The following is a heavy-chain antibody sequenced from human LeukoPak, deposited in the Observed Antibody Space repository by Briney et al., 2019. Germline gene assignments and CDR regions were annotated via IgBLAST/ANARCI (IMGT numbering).Heavy chain of an antibody. Sequence: GGSLRLSCAASGFTVSSNYMSWVRQAPGKGLEWVSVIYSGGSTYYADSVKGRFTISRDNSKNTLYLQMNSLSAEDTAVYYCAREGYDSSGYWRYFDYWGQGTLVTVFS. J-gene: IGHJ4*02. V-gene: IGHV3-66*02. CDR3: AREGYDSSGYWRYFDY. CDR1: GFTVSSNY. CDR2: IYSGGST. D-gene: IGHD3-22*01.